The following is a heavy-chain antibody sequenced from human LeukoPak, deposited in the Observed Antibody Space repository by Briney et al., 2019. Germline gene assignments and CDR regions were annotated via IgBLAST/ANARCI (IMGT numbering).Heavy chain of an antibody. V-gene: IGHV3-33*01. CDR2: IWDDGSNK. J-gene: IGHJ6*03. D-gene: IGHD3-10*01. CDR1: GFTFSSYG. Sequence: GGSLRLSCAASGFTFSSYGMDWVRQAPGKGLEWVAVIWDDGSNKYYADSVKGRFTISRDNSKNTLYLQMNSLRAEDTAVYYCARDLSYGSGSHSYYYYMDVWSKGTTVTVSS. CDR3: ARDLSYGSGSHSYYYYMDV.